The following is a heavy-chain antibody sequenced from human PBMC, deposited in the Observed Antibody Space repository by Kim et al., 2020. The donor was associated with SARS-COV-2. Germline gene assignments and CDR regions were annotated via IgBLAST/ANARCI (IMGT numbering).Heavy chain of an antibody. CDR2: ISYDGSNK. CDR1: GFTFSSYG. V-gene: IGHV3-30*18. J-gene: IGHJ6*02. Sequence: GGSLRLSCAASGFTFSSYGMHWVRQAPGKGLEWVAVISYDGSNKYYADSVKGRFTISRDNSKNTLYLQMNSLRAEDTAVYYCAKDAAVRYSYGWDYYYYGMDVWGQGTTVTVSS. CDR3: AKDAAVRYSYGWDYYYYGMDV. D-gene: IGHD5-18*01.